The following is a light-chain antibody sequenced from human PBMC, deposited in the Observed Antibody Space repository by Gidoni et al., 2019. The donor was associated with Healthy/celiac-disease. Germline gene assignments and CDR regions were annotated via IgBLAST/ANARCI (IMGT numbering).Light chain of an antibody. Sequence: EIVLTQSPATLSLSPGERSTLSCRASPSVSSYLAWYQQKPGQAPRLLIYDASNRATGIPARFSGSGSGTDFTLTISSLEPEDFAVYYCQQRSNWPPGFTFGGGTKVEIK. J-gene: IGKJ4*01. CDR2: DAS. CDR1: PSVSSY. CDR3: QQRSNWPPGFT. V-gene: IGKV3-11*01.